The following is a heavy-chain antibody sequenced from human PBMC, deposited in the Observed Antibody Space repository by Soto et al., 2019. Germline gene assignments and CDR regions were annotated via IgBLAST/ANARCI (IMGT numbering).Heavy chain of an antibody. Sequence: ETLSLTCAVSGVSLTSGNWWTWVRQSPQRGLEYIGEIFHDGTANYYPSFERRVAMSVDTSRNQFSLKLTSVTAADTAVYFCARLVYDTRLNYMYFDFWGPGTLVTVSS. D-gene: IGHD3-10*01. CDR1: GVSLTSGNW. J-gene: IGHJ4*02. CDR2: IFHDGTA. V-gene: IGHV4-4*01. CDR3: ARLVYDTRLNYMYFDF.